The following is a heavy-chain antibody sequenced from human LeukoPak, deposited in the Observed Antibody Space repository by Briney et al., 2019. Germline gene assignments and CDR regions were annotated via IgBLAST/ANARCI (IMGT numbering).Heavy chain of an antibody. CDR2: IYSSGTT. CDR3: ARAGRGFRGYAHFDY. V-gene: IGHV4-30-4*08. D-gene: IGHD5-12*01. CDR1: DGSISSGDYY. Sequence: PSQTLSLTCTVSDGSISSGDYYWSWIRQPPGKGLEWIGYIYSSGTTYYNPSLRSRVTTSVDTSKNQFSLKLSSVTAADTAVYFCARAGRGFRGYAHFDYWGQGTLVTVSS. J-gene: IGHJ4*02.